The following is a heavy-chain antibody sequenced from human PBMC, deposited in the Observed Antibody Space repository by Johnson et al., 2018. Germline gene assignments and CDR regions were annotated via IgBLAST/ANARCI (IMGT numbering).Heavy chain of an antibody. CDR2: INSDGSST. CDR1: GFTFSNYW. D-gene: IGHD4-17*01. J-gene: IGHJ3*02. V-gene: IGHV3-74*01. CDR3: ARHDYGNDAFDI. Sequence: VQLQESGGGLVQPGGSLRLSCAASGFTFSNYWMHWVRQAPGKGLVWVSRINSDGSSTNYAAPVKGRSTISRDNAKNTLYLQMNSLRAGDTAVYYCARHDYGNDAFDIWGQGTMVTVSS.